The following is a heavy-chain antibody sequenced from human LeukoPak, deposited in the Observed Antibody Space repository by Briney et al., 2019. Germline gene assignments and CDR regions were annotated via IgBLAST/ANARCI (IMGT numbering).Heavy chain of an antibody. CDR1: GVTFSDHY. Sequence: GGSLRLSCAAYGVTFSDHYMDWVRQAPGKGLEWVGRSRDKANSYTTEYAASVKGRFTISRDDSKNSLYLQMNSLRAEDTAVYYCAREPFWSGYYSNLHFDYWGQGILVTVSS. V-gene: IGHV3-72*01. CDR3: AREPFWSGYYSNLHFDY. CDR2: SRDKANSYTT. D-gene: IGHD3-3*01. J-gene: IGHJ4*02.